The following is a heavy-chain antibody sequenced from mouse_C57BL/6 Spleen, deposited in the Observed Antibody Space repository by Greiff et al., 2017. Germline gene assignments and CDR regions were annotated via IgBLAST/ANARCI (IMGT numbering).Heavy chain of an antibody. CDR2: IHPNSGST. Sequence: QVQLQQPGAELVKPGASVKLSCKASGYTFTSYWMHWVKPRPGQGLEWIGMIHPNSGSTNYNEKFKSKATLPVDKSSSTAYMQLSSLTSEDSAVYYCAIPDGYFDVWGTGTTVTGSS. V-gene: IGHV1-64*01. CDR1: GYTFTSYW. J-gene: IGHJ1*03. CDR3: AIPDGYFDV.